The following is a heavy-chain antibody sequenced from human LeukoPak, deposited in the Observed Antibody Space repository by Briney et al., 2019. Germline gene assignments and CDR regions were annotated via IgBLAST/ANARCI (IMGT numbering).Heavy chain of an antibody. V-gene: IGHV1-18*01. D-gene: IGHD6-19*01. CDR3: ARLRGGSGWYYFDY. J-gene: IGHJ4*02. CDR2: ISAYNGNT. Sequence: ASVKVSCKASGYTFTSYGISWVRQAPGQGLEWMGWISAYNGNTNYAQKLQGRVTMTRDTSTSTVYMELSSLRSEDTAVYYCARLRGGSGWYYFDYGGKGPPVPVSS. CDR1: GYTFTSYG.